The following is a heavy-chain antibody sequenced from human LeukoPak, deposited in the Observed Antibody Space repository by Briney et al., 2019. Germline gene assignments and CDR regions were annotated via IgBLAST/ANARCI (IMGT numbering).Heavy chain of an antibody. V-gene: IGHV1-18*01. CDR2: ISAYNGNT. CDR3: ARGGYYYDSSGPTDC. Sequence: APVKVSCKASGYTFTSYGISWVRQAPGQGLGWMGWISAYNGNTNYAQKLQGRVTMTTDTSTSTAYMELRSLRSDDTAVYYCARGGYYYDSSGPTDCWGQGTLVTVSS. J-gene: IGHJ4*02. D-gene: IGHD3-22*01. CDR1: GYTFTSYG.